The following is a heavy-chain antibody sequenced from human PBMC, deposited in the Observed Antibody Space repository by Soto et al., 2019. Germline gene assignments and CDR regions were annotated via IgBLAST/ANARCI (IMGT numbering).Heavy chain of an antibody. CDR2: IYPGDSDT. CDR3: ARHEDTQSIRSFMGLYYAMAV. J-gene: IGHJ6*02. Sequence: GESLKISCKGSGYSFTNHWIGWVRQMPGKGLEWMGIIYPGDSDTRYSPSFQGQVTISADKSISTAYLQWSSLKASDTAMYYCARHEDTQSIRSFMGLYYAMAVWGQGTTVAV. CDR1: GYSFTNHW. D-gene: IGHD2-15*01. V-gene: IGHV5-51*01.